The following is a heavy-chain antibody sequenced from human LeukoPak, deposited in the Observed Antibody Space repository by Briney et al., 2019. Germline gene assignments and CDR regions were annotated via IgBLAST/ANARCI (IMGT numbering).Heavy chain of an antibody. V-gene: IGHV3-23*01. J-gene: IGHJ4*02. CDR2: ISGSGSST. Sequence: GGSLRLSCAASGFTFSSYAMSWVRQAPGKGLEWVSPISGSGSSTYYADSVKGRFTISRDNSKNTLSLQMNSLRAEDTAVYYCAKGASFYDSSGYADYWGQGTLVTVSS. CDR3: AKGASFYDSSGYADY. D-gene: IGHD3-22*01. CDR1: GFTFSSYA.